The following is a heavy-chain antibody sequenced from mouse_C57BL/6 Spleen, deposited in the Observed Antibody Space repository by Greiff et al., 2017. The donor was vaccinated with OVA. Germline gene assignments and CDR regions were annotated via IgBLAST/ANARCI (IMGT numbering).Heavy chain of an antibody. Sequence: QVQLQQPGAELVKPGASVKLSCKASGYTFTSYWMHWVKQRPGRGLEWIGRIDPNSGGTKYNEKFKSKATLTVDKSTGTAYMQLSSLTSEDSAVYYCARSWLLWYFDVWGTGATVTVSS. CDR3: ARSWLLWYFDV. J-gene: IGHJ1*03. D-gene: IGHD2-3*01. CDR2: IDPNSGGT. V-gene: IGHV1-72*01. CDR1: GYTFTSYW.